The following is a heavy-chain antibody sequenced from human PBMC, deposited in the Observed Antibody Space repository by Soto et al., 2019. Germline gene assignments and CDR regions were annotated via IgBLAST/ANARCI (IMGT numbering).Heavy chain of an antibody. CDR1: GGTSSSYA. Sequence: GASVKVSCKASGGTSSSYAISWVRQAPGQGLEWMGGIIPIFGTANYAQKFQGRVTITADESTSTAYMELSSLRSEDTAVYYCAREVAVTHAFDIWGQGTMVTVSS. CDR2: IIPIFGTA. D-gene: IGHD4-4*01. V-gene: IGHV1-69*13. CDR3: AREVAVTHAFDI. J-gene: IGHJ3*02.